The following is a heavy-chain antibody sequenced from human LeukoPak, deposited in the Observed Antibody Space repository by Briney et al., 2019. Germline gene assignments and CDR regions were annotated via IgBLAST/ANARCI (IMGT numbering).Heavy chain of an antibody. D-gene: IGHD3-9*01. CDR2: IYSSGST. V-gene: IGHV4-59*01. Sequence: PSETLSLTCTVSGGSISSYYWSWIRQPPGKGLEWIGYIYSSGSTNYNPSLKSRVTISVDTSKNQFSLKLTSVTAADTAVYYCARNDILTGYCFDYWGQGTLVTVSS. CDR1: GGSISSYY. CDR3: ARNDILTGYCFDY. J-gene: IGHJ4*02.